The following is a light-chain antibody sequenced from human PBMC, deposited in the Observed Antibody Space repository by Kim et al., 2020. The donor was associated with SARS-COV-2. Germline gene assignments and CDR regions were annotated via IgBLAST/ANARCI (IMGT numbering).Light chain of an antibody. CDR2: LNSDGSH. V-gene: IGLV4-69*01. Sequence: QLVLTQSPSASASLGASVKLTCTLSSGHSSYAIAWHQQQPEKGPRYLMKLNSDGSHSKGDGIPDRFSGSSSGAERYLTISSLQSEDDADYYCQTWGTGNWVFGGGTQLTVL. J-gene: IGLJ3*02. CDR1: SGHSSYA. CDR3: QTWGTGNWV.